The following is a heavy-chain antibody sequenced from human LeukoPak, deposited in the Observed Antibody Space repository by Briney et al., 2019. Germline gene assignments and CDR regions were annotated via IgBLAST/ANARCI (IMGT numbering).Heavy chain of an antibody. CDR3: ARGSSGTLTYYYYYMDV. J-gene: IGHJ6*03. D-gene: IGHD6-13*01. Sequence: SETLSLTCAVYGGSFSGYYWSWIRQPPGKGLEWIGEINHSGSTNYNPSLKSRVTISVDTSKNQFSLKLSSVTAADTAVYYCARGSSGTLTYYYYYMDVWGKGTTVTVSS. CDR1: GGSFSGYY. CDR2: INHSGST. V-gene: IGHV4-34*01.